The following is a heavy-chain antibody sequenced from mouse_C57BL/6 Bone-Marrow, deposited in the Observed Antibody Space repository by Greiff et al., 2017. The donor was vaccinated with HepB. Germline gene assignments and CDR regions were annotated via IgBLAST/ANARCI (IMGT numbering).Heavy chain of an antibody. V-gene: IGHV1-81*01. CDR1: GYTFTSYG. D-gene: IGHD1-1*01. Sequence: QVQLKESGAELARPGASVKLSCKASGYTFTSYGISWVKQRTGQGLEWIGEIYPRSGNTYYNEKFKGKATLTAEKSSSTAYMELRSLTSEDSAVYFCARKGHYYGSRSYWYFSVWGTGTPVTASS. CDR3: ARKGHYYGSRSYWYFSV. J-gene: IGHJ1*03. CDR2: IYPRSGNT.